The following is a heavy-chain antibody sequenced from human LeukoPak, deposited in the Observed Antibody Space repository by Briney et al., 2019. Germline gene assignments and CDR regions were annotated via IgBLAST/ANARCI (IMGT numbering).Heavy chain of an antibody. CDR2: IGGSGDTT. CDR1: GFTFSSNA. V-gene: IGHV3-23*01. CDR3: AKGYGSGSYSTDF. J-gene: IGHJ4*02. D-gene: IGHD3-10*01. Sequence: PGGSLRLSCAASGFTFSSNAMSWVRQAPGKGLEWVSGIGGSGDTTYYADSVKGRFTISRDSSKNTLYLQMNSLRAEDTAVYYCAKGYGSGSYSTDFWGQGALVTVSS.